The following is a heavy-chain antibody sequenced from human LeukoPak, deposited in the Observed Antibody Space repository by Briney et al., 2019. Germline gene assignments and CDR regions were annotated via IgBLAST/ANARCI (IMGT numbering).Heavy chain of an antibody. J-gene: IGHJ3*02. CDR3: ARDQYSNWNYHDAFDI. Sequence: GGSLRLSCAASGFTFSSYSMNWVRQAPGKGLEWVAVISYDGSNKYYADSVKGRFTISRDNSKNTLYLQMNSLRAEDTAVYYCARDQYSNWNYHDAFDIWGQGTMVTVSS. CDR1: GFTFSSYS. V-gene: IGHV3-30*03. D-gene: IGHD1-7*01. CDR2: ISYDGSNK.